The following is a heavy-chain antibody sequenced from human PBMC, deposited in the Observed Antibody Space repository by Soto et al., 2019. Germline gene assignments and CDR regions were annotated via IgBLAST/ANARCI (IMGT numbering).Heavy chain of an antibody. Sequence: QVQLVQSGAEVTEPGASVKVSCKTSGFTFTLHYIHWVRQAPGQGLEWVGMVNAGDGSATYAREFRDKVSMTWDTSTSTVYLDLNSLKSEDTAIYYCARERDIFDYWGQGTLVAVSP. CDR2: VNAGDGSA. D-gene: IGHD2-15*01. CDR3: ARERDIFDY. J-gene: IGHJ4*02. CDR1: GFTFTLHY. V-gene: IGHV1-46*01.